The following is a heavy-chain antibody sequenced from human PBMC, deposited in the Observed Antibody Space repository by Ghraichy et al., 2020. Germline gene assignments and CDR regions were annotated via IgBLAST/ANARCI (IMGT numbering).Heavy chain of an antibody. V-gene: IGHV4-59*08. CDR1: GGSISRYF. CDR2: IKDSGST. J-gene: IGHJ5*02. Sequence: SETLSLTCTVSGGSISRYFWSWFRQPPGKGLEWIAYIKDSGSTNYNPSLKSRVTISIDTSKNQFSLKLTSVTASDTAVYYCARHQEGGDYPLDRWGHGTLVTVSS. CDR3: ARHQEGGDYPLDR. D-gene: IGHD4-17*01.